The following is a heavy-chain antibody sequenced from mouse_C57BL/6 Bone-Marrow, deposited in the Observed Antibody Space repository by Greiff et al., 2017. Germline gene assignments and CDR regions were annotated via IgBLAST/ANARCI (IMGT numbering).Heavy chain of an antibody. V-gene: IGHV1-62-2*01. D-gene: IGHD4-1*01. CDR3: ARHEKEGRLTGRDYFDY. CDR2: FYPGSGSI. Sequence: QVQLQQSGAELVKPGASVKLSCKASGYTFTEYTIHWVKQRSGQGLEWIGWFYPGSGSIKYNEKFKDKATLTADKSSSTVYMELRRLTSEDSAVYFCARHEKEGRLTGRDYFDYWGQGTTLTVSS. CDR1: GYTFTEYT. J-gene: IGHJ2*01.